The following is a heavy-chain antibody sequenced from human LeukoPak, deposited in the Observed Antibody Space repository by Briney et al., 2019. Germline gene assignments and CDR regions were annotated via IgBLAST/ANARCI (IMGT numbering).Heavy chain of an antibody. CDR1: GGSISSGDYY. V-gene: IGHV4-30-4*01. D-gene: IGHD3-10*01. CDR2: IYYSGST. CDR3: AREIGDYYGSGRSRTPDNWFDP. J-gene: IGHJ5*02. Sequence: SQTLSLTCTVSGGSISSGDYYWSWIRQPPGKGLEWIGYIYYSGSTYYNPSLKSRVTISIDTSKNQFSLKLSSVTAADTAVYYCAREIGDYYGSGRSRTPDNWFDPWGQGTLVTVSS.